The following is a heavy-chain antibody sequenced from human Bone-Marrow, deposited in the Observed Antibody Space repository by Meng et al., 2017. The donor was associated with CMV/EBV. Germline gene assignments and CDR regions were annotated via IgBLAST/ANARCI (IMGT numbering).Heavy chain of an antibody. CDR1: GYPFSDFY. J-gene: IGHJ4*02. CDR2: INPKSGDT. CDR3: ARRYSSGWYYSYFDY. Sequence: ASVKVSCKASGYPFSDFYMHWVRQAPGQGLEWMGWINPKSGDTNYTQRFQGRVTMTSDTSISTAYMELSSLRSEDTAVYYCARRYSSGWYYSYFDYWGQGTLVTVSS. V-gene: IGHV1-2*02. D-gene: IGHD6-19*01.